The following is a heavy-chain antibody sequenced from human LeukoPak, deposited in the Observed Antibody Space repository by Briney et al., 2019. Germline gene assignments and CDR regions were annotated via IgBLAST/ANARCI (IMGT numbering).Heavy chain of an antibody. Sequence: SETLSLTCTVSGYSISSGYYWGWIRQPPGKGLEWIGSIYHSGSTYYNPSLKSRVTISVDTSKNRFSLKLSSVTAADTAVYYCARGLGGAPTTVLSWGQGTLVTVSS. D-gene: IGHD4-17*01. CDR1: GYSISSGYY. CDR3: ARGLGGAPTTVLS. J-gene: IGHJ5*02. CDR2: IYHSGST. V-gene: IGHV4-38-2*02.